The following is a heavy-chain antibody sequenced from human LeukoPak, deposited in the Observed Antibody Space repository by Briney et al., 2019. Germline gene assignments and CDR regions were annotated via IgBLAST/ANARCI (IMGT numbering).Heavy chain of an antibody. J-gene: IGHJ4*02. CDR2: IYTSGST. CDR1: GGSISSYY. D-gene: IGHD5-24*01. V-gene: IGHV4-4*09. CDR3: ARNGPLQGKWLQFDY. Sequence: SETLSLTCTVSGGSISSYYWSWIRQPPGKGLEWIGYIYTSGSTNYNPSLKSRVTISVDTSKNQFSLKLSSVTAADTAVYYCARNGPLQGKWLQFDYWGQGTLVTVSS.